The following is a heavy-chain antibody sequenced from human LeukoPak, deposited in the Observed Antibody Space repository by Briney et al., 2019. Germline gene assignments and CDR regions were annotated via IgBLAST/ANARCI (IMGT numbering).Heavy chain of an antibody. V-gene: IGHV4-39*07. J-gene: IGHJ4*02. CDR1: GGSISRTSYY. Sequence: SETLSLTCTVSGGSISRTSYYWDWIRQPPGKGLEWIGNVFDSGSTHYNPSLKSRVTISVDTSKNQFSLKLSSVTAADTAVYYCVRDSSGWYYFDYWGQGTLVTVSS. CDR3: VRDSSGWYYFDY. CDR2: VFDSGST. D-gene: IGHD6-19*01.